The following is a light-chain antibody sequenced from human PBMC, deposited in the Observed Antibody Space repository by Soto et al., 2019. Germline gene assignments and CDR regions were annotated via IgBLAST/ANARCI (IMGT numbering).Light chain of an antibody. CDR3: HQYGSSRT. J-gene: IGKJ1*01. CDR1: QSVSSSY. V-gene: IGKV3-20*01. Sequence: EIVLTQSPGTLSLSPGERATLSCRASQSVSSSYLAWYQQKPGQAPRLLMYVASSRATGIPDRFSGSGSGTDFTLTISRLEPEDFAVYYCHQYGSSRTFGQGTKV. CDR2: VAS.